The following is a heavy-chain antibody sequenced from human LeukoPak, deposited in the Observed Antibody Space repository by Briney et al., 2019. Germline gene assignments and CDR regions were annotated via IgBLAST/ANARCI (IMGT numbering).Heavy chain of an antibody. CDR2: ISCSSSYI. D-gene: IGHD3-3*01. CDR1: GFAFSSYS. CDR3: ARVYSTIFGVVRNWFDP. J-gene: IGHJ5*02. V-gene: IGHV3-21*01. Sequence: GSLRLSSAASGFAFSSYSMNWVRQAPGKGLEWVSSISCSSSYIYYSDSVKGRFTISRDNAKNSMYLQMNSLRAEDTAVYYCARVYSTIFGVVRNWFDPWGQGTLVTVSS.